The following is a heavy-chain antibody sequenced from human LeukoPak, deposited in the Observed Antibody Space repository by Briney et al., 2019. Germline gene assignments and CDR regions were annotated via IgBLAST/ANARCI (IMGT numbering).Heavy chain of an antibody. Sequence: SETLSLTCAVYGGSFSGYYWSWIRQPPGKGLEWIGEINHSGSTNYNPSLKSRVTISVDTSKNQFSLRLSSVTAADTAVYYCARGSGSYYSGMVWFDPWGQGTLVTVSS. V-gene: IGHV4-34*01. CDR3: ARGSGSYYSGMVWFDP. J-gene: IGHJ5*02. CDR1: GGSFSGYY. D-gene: IGHD3-10*01. CDR2: INHSGST.